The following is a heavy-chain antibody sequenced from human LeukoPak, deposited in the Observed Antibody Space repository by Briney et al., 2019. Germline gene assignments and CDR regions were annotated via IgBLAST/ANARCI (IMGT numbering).Heavy chain of an antibody. V-gene: IGHV3-23*01. CDR1: GLTFSSYA. Sequence: GGSLRLSCVASGLTFSSYAMSWVRQAPGKGLEWVSAISSSGGTTQNADSVKGRFTPSRDNSKNTLYLQMNRLRAEDTAVYYCAKDEWWRREFYYGGQGTLVTVSS. D-gene: IGHD2-15*01. J-gene: IGHJ4*02. CDR2: ISSSGGTT. CDR3: AKDEWWRREFYY.